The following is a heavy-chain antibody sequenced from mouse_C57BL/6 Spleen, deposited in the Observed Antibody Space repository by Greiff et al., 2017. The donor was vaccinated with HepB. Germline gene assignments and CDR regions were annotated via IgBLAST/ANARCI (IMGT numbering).Heavy chain of an antibody. CDR1: GYAFSSYW. CDR2: IYPGDGDT. CDR3: ARGEYYGSSPLDY. J-gene: IGHJ4*01. Sequence: QVQLQQSGAELVKPGASVKISCKASGYAFSSYWMNWVKQRPGKGLEWIGQIYPGDGDTNYNGKFKGKATLTADKSSSTAYMQLSSLTSEDSAVYFCARGEYYGSSPLDYWGQGTSVTVSS. V-gene: IGHV1-80*01. D-gene: IGHD1-1*01.